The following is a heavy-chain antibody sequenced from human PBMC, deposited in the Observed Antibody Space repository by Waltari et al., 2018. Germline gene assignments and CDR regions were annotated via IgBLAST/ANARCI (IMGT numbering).Heavy chain of an antibody. CDR3: ASVTGTGY. CDR1: GFNFNDYG. V-gene: IGHV3-30*03. CDR2: VSFEETTQ. J-gene: IGHJ4*02. Sequence: QVHLVESGGGVVQPGGSLRLSCAGPGFNFNDYGIHWVRQAPVKVLEWLAVVSFEETTQYYADSVKGRFTISRDKSMNTVYLEMNSLRPDDTAMYYCASVTGTGYWGQGTLVTVSS. D-gene: IGHD1-1*01.